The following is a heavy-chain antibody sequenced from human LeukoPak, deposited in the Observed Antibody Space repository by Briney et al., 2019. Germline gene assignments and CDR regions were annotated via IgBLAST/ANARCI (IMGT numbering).Heavy chain of an antibody. D-gene: IGHD3-10*01. V-gene: IGHV4-30-4*08. Sequence: SETLSLTCTVSGGSISSGDYYWSWIRQPPGKGLEWIGYIYYGGSTYYNPSLKSRVTISVDTSKNQFSLKLSSVTAADTAVYYCARGRRNVLLWFGELIWGQGTLVTVSS. CDR1: GGSISSGDYY. CDR3: ARGRRNVLLWFGELI. CDR2: IYYGGST. J-gene: IGHJ4*02.